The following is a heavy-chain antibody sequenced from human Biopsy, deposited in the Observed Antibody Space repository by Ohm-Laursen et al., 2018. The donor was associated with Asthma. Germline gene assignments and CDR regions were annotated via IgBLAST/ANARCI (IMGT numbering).Heavy chain of an antibody. CDR2: ISYGGKT. D-gene: IGHD3-3*01. V-gene: IGHV4-39*01. CDR1: GGSMTPTSHY. J-gene: IGHJ6*02. CDR3: ARRITIFGVVQKDHGMDA. Sequence: GTLSLTCPVSGGSMTPTSHYWDWIRQAPGKGLEWIGYISYGGKTSYNPSLKNRVTISRDTSKNQFSLRLTSVTAAGTAVYFCARRITIFGVVQKDHGMDAWGQGTTVIVSS.